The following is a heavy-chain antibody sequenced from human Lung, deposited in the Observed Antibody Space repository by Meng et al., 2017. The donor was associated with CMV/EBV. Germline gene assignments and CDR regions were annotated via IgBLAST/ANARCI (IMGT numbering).Heavy chain of an antibody. CDR3: ARPNPPSGGDWWFDL. D-gene: IGHD6-19*01. J-gene: IGHJ2*01. CDR1: GFTVSSKY. CDR2: FYRSGST. Sequence: GGSLRLSCTASGFTVSSKYMNWVRQAPGKGLEWVSVFYRSGSTYYADSVKGRFTISRDNAKNSVSLQMNSLRAEDTAVYYCARPNPPSGGDWWFDLWGRGTLVTVSS. V-gene: IGHV3-66*04.